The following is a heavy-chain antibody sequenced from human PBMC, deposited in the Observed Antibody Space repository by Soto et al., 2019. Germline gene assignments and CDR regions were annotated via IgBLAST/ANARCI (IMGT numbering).Heavy chain of an antibody. D-gene: IGHD1-26*01. CDR3: TRVYGEWAYYGQIDY. CDR1: GFTFDDYG. CDR2: IHWNGGST. J-gene: IGHJ4*02. V-gene: IGHV3-20*04. Sequence: EVQLVESGGGVVRPGGSLRLSCAASGFTFDDYGMSWVRQAPGKGLEWVSGIHWNGGSTGYADSVKGRFTISRDNAKNSLYLQMISLRAEDTALYYCTRVYGEWAYYGQIDYWGQGTLVTVSS.